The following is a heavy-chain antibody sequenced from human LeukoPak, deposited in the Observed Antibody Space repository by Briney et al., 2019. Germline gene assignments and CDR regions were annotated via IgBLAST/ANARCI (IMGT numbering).Heavy chain of an antibody. D-gene: IGHD6-19*01. CDR3: ARDRRQWLTRRVFDY. Sequence: SETLSLTCAVYGGSFSGYYCNWIRQPPGKGLEWIGEINHSGSTNYNPSLKSRVTISVDTSKNQFSLKLSPVTAADTAVYYCARDRRQWLTRRVFDYWGQGTLVTVSS. CDR1: GGSFSGYY. CDR2: INHSGST. J-gene: IGHJ4*02. V-gene: IGHV4-34*01.